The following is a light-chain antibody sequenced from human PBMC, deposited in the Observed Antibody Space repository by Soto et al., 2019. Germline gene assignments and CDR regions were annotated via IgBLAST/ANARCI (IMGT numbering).Light chain of an antibody. Sequence: EIVVTQSPATLSGSPGERVTLSCRASQFVSSRLAWYQQRPGQVPRLLIYDTSTRAPGISARFSGSGSGTHFTLTISRLEPGDFAVYYCQHFGGTTFTFGQGTRLEI. CDR3: QHFGGTTFT. CDR1: QFVSSR. V-gene: IGKV3-20*01. J-gene: IGKJ5*01. CDR2: DTS.